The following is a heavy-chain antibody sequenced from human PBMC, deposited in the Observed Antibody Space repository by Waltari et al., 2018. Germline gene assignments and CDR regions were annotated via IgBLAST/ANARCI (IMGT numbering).Heavy chain of an antibody. Sequence: QVQLVESGGGVVQPGRVLRLSCSASGFTFRRFGMDWVCQAPGKGLEWVAVISYEGSNKYYADSVKGRFTISRDNSKNTLYLQMNSLRAEDTAVYYCAKDSEGHDILTGTHYYYYGMDVWGQGTTVTVSS. V-gene: IGHV3-30*18. D-gene: IGHD3-9*01. J-gene: IGHJ6*02. CDR1: GFTFRRFG. CDR2: ISYEGSNK. CDR3: AKDSEGHDILTGTHYYYYGMDV.